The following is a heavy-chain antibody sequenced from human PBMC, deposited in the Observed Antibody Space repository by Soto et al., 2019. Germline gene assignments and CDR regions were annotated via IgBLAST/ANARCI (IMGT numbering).Heavy chain of an antibody. Sequence: SETLSLTCTVSDGSISSYYWSWIRQPPGKGLECIGYISYSGGTKYNPSLKNRVTILRDTSKNQFSLRLSSVTAADTAVYYCARFCSTSCYAFDYWGQGTLVTVSS. D-gene: IGHD2-2*01. J-gene: IGHJ4*02. CDR2: ISYSGGT. CDR3: ARFCSTSCYAFDY. CDR1: DGSISSYY. V-gene: IGHV4-59*12.